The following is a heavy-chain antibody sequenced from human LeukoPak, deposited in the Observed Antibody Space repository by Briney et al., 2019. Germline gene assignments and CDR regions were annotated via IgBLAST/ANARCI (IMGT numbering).Heavy chain of an antibody. CDR1: GGTFSSYT. CDR3: ARYGYTGMRNWFDP. J-gene: IGHJ5*02. V-gene: IGHV1-69*02. Sequence: SVKVSCKASGGTFSSYTISWVRQAPGQGLEWMGRIIPSLGIANSAQKFQGRVTITAEKSTSTAYMDLSSLRCEVTAVYYCARYGYTGMRNWFDPWGEGTLVTVPS. CDR2: IIPSLGIA. D-gene: IGHD5-18*01.